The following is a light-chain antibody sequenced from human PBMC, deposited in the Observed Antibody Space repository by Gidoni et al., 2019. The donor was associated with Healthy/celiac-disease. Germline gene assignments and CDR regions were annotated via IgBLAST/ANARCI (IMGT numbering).Light chain of an antibody. V-gene: IGKV1-39*01. CDR2: AAA. Sequence: ILMPHSPSSLSAAVGDRVTITCRASQSISSYLNWYQQKTGNAAKLLIYAAASLQSGVPSRFSGSGSGTDFTLTISSLQHEDFATYYCQQSYSTTRVTFGQGTRLEIK. CDR3: QQSYSTTRVT. J-gene: IGKJ5*01. CDR1: QSISSY.